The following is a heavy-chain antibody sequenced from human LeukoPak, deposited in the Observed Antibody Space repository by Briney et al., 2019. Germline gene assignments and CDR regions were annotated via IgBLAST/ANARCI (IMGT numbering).Heavy chain of an antibody. Sequence: GGSLRLSCTASGFTFSNFNMHWVRQAPGKGLEWVAFIRYDGSNKYYADSVKGRFTISRDNSKNTLYLQMSSLRAEDTAVYYCAKGPEVRGVIVILKTGEKGALDYWGQGTLVTVSS. CDR1: GFTFSNFN. CDR2: IRYDGSNK. J-gene: IGHJ4*02. V-gene: IGHV3-30*02. CDR3: AKGPEVRGVIVILKTGEKGALDY. D-gene: IGHD3-10*01.